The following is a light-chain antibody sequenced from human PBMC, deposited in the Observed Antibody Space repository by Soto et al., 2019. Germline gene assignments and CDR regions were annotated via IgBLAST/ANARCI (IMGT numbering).Light chain of an antibody. CDR3: QKSYSTLT. J-gene: IGKJ5*01. V-gene: IGKV1-39*01. CDR1: QSISSY. CDR2: AAS. Sequence: DIQMTQSPSSLSASVGDRVTITCRASQSISSYLNWYQQKPGKAPKLLIYAASSLQSGVPSRFSGSGSGTDFTLTISRLQPEDFATYYCQKSYSTLTFGQGTRLEIK.